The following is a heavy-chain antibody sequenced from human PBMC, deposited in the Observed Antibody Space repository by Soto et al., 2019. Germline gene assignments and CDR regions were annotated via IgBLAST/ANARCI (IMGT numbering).Heavy chain of an antibody. J-gene: IGHJ6*04. V-gene: IGHV3-7*05. CDR1: EFRFSDYW. CDR3: ASVIAGWTGCYYYGLPLDV. Sequence: PGGSLRLSCAASEFRFSDYWMAWVRQAPGKGLEWVANLDQGGGEKHYVDSVKGRFTISRDNAKNSLYLQMNSLRAEDTAVYYCASVIAGWTGCYYYGLPLDVWGKGTTVTVSS. CDR2: LDQGGGEK. D-gene: IGHD3-22*01.